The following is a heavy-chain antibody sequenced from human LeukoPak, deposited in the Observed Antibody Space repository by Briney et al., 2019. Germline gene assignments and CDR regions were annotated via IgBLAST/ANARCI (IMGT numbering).Heavy chain of an antibody. D-gene: IGHD3-22*01. CDR2: MDHNSGDT. CDR3: ARGPPYYYDSSGYLNY. Sequence: ASVKVSCKASGYTFTSYDINWVRQATGQGLEWMGWMDHNSGDTGYAQKFQGRVTMTRNTSITTAYMELSSLRSEDTAVYYCARGPPYYYDSSGYLNYWGQGTLVTVSS. V-gene: IGHV1-8*01. CDR1: GYTFTSYD. J-gene: IGHJ4*02.